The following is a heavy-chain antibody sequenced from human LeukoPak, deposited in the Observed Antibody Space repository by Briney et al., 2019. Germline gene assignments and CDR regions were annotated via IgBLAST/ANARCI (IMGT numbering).Heavy chain of an antibody. Sequence: GGSLRLSCAASGLIFSGYAMTRVRQPPGKGLEWVSAISGSGGSTYYLDSVKGRFTISRDNSKSTLYLQMNSLRAEDTAVYYCAKATDYSGTYYQFDFWGQGTLVTVSS. CDR3: AKATDYSGTYYQFDF. CDR2: ISGSGGST. D-gene: IGHD1-26*01. CDR1: GLIFSGYA. V-gene: IGHV3-23*01. J-gene: IGHJ4*02.